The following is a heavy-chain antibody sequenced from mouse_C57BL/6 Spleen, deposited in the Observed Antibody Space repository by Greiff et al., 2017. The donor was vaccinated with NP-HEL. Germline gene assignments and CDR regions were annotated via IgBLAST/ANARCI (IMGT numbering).Heavy chain of an antibody. Sequence: QVQLQQSGAELVRPGTSVKVSCKASGYAFTNYLIEWVKQRPGQGLEWIGVINPGSGGTNYNEKFKGKATLTADKSSSTAYMQLSSLTSEDSAVYFCARRDDYFDYWGQGTTLTVSS. CDR3: ARRDDYFDY. J-gene: IGHJ2*01. CDR1: GYAFTNYL. D-gene: IGHD3-3*01. CDR2: INPGSGGT. V-gene: IGHV1-54*01.